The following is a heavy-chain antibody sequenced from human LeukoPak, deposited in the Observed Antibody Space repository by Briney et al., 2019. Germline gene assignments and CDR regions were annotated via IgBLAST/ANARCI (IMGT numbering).Heavy chain of an antibody. Sequence: ASVKVSCKVSGYTLTELSMHWVRQAPGKGLEWMGGFDPEHGETVYAQKFQGRVTMTRDTSISTAYMELSRLRSDDTAVYYCARSSPIVVVPAAGNWFDPWGQGTLVTVSS. D-gene: IGHD2-2*01. CDR1: GYTLTELS. V-gene: IGHV1-24*01. CDR3: ARSSPIVVVPAAGNWFDP. CDR2: FDPEHGET. J-gene: IGHJ5*02.